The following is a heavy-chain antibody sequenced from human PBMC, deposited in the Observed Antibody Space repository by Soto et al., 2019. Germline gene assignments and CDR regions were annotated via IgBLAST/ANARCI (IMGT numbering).Heavy chain of an antibody. V-gene: IGHV3-21*01. CDR2: ISSSSSYI. CDR1: GFTFSSYS. CDR3: ARDRRYYDILTGYYTFDY. D-gene: IGHD3-9*01. Sequence: GGSLRLSCAASGFTFSSYSMNWVRQAPGKGLEWVSSISSSSSYIYYADSVKGRFTISRDNAKNSLYLQMNSLRAEDTAVYYCARDRRYYDILTGYYTFDYWGQGTLVTVSS. J-gene: IGHJ4*02.